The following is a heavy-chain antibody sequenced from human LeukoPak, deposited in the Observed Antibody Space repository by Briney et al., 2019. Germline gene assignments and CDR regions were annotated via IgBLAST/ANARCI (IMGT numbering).Heavy chain of an antibody. CDR3: ARYDGSSSDY. V-gene: IGHV1-18*04. D-gene: IGHD6-6*01. Sequence: ASVKVSCKASGYTFTGYYMHWVRQARGQGLEWMGWISAYNGNTNYAQKLQGRVTMTTDTSTSTAYMELRSLRSDDTAVYYCARYDGSSSDYWGQGTLVTVSS. CDR1: GYTFTGYY. J-gene: IGHJ4*02. CDR2: ISAYNGNT.